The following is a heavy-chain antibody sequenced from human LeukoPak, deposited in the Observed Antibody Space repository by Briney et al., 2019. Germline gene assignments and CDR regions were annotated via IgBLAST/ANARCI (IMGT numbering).Heavy chain of an antibody. J-gene: IGHJ4*02. D-gene: IGHD1-1*01. CDR3: ARGNWNDVVGYYFDY. CDR1: GGSITSNSYY. Sequence: SETLSLTCTVSGGSITSNSYYWGWIRQPPGKGLEWIGSIYYTGDTYYNPSLKRRVTISVDTSKNHFSLKLSSVTAADTAVYYCARGNWNDVVGYYFDYWGQGTLVTVSS. CDR2: IYYTGDT. V-gene: IGHV4-39*07.